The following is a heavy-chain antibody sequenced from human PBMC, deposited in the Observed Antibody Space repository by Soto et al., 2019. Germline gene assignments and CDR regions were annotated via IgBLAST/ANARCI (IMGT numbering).Heavy chain of an antibody. V-gene: IGHV3-11*05. CDR1: GFTFSDYY. CDR3: ARSSSIQSYYYYGMDV. D-gene: IGHD6-13*01. J-gene: IGHJ6*02. Sequence: QVQLVESGGGLVKPRGSLRLSCAASGFTFSDYYMSWIRQAPGKGLEWVSYISSSSSYTNYADSVKGRFTISRDNAKNSLYLQMNSLRAEDTAVYYCARSSSIQSYYYYGMDVWGQGTTVTVSS. CDR2: ISSSSSYT.